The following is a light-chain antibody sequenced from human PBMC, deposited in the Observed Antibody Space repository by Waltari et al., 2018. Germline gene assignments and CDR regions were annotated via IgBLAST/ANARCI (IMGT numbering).Light chain of an antibody. CDR2: AAS. CDR3: QKYNSAPLT. J-gene: IGKJ4*01. CDR1: QGMNNF. Sequence: DIQMTQSPSSLSAPVGDRVTITCRASQGMNNFLAWFQQKPGKVPRLLIYAASTLRSGGPSRFSGSGSGTDFTLTISNLQPEDIATYYCQKYNSAPLTFGGGTKVEIK. V-gene: IGKV1-27*01.